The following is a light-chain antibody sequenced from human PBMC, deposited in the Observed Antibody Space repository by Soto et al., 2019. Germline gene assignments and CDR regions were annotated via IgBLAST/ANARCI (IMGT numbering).Light chain of an antibody. CDR1: QSVSSTY. V-gene: IGKV3-20*01. CDR3: QQYGSSPFT. CDR2: ATS. Sequence: DIVMTQSPATLSLSPGERATVSCRASQSVSSTYLAWHQQKPGQATRLLIYATSTRATGIPDRFSGSGSGTDFTLTISRLEPEDFAKYYCQQYGSSPFTFGQGTKLEIK. J-gene: IGKJ2*01.